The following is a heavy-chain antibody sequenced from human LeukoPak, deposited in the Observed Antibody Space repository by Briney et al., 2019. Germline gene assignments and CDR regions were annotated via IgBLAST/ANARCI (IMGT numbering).Heavy chain of an antibody. J-gene: IGHJ4*02. CDR2: ISYDGSNK. CDR3: ARAYLVSGYDFDY. D-gene: IGHD5-12*01. CDR1: GFTFSSYA. Sequence: GGSLSLSCAASGFTFSSYAMHWVRQAPGKGLEWVAVISYDGSNKYYADSVKVRFTISRDNSKNTLYLQMNSLRAEDTAVYYCARAYLVSGYDFDYWGQGTLVTVSS. V-gene: IGHV3-30-3*01.